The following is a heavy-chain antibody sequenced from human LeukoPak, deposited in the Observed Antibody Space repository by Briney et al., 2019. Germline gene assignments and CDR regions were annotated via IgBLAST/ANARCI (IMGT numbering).Heavy chain of an antibody. Sequence: GASVKVSCKASGGTFSSYAISWVRQAPGQGFEWMGGIIPIFGTANYAQKFQGRVTITTDESTSTAYMELSSLRSEDTAVYYCARDRADSSGYYYRFDYWGQGTLVTVSS. D-gene: IGHD3-22*01. CDR2: IIPIFGTA. V-gene: IGHV1-69*05. J-gene: IGHJ4*02. CDR3: ARDRADSSGYYYRFDY. CDR1: GGTFSSYA.